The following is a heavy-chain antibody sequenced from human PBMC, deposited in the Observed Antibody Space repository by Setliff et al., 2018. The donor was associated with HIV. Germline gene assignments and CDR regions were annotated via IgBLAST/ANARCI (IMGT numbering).Heavy chain of an antibody. CDR1: GYTFTSYA. V-gene: IGHV1-3*01. J-gene: IGHJ3*02. Sequence: GASVKVSCKASGYTFTSYAMHWVRQAPGQRLEWMGWINAGNGNTKYSQKLQGRVTITRDTSASTAYVELSSLRSEDTAVYYCARGRRITMIVVARWDAFDIWGQGTMVTVSS. CDR2: INAGNGNT. D-gene: IGHD3-22*01. CDR3: ARGRRITMIVVARWDAFDI.